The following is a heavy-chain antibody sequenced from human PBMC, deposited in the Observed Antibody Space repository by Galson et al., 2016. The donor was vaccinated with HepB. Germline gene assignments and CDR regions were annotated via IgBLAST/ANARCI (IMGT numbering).Heavy chain of an antibody. V-gene: IGHV3-7*03. CDR3: ARKENSYGYIDY. D-gene: IGHD5-18*01. J-gene: IGHJ4*02. CDR2: IKQDGSER. Sequence: SLRLSCAGSGFFFPTYWMTWVRQAPGKGLEWVANIKQDGSERYYVDSVKGRFTISRDNAKSSLYLQMNSLRAADTAVYFCARKENSYGYIDYWGQGTLVTVSS. CDR1: GFFFPTYW.